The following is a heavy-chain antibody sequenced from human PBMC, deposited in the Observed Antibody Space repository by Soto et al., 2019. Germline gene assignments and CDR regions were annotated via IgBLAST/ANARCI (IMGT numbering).Heavy chain of an antibody. CDR3: ARSRAGRTAASYYDYMDV. CDR2: IKQDGSEK. D-gene: IGHD2-2*01. V-gene: IGHV3-7*01. Sequence: EVQLVESGGGLVQPGGSLRVSCAAAGFSFSDYWMTWVRQVPGKGLEWVGNIKQDGSEKYYADSVKGRFTISRDNAKSSMYVQLNSLRAEDTAVYYCARSRAGRTAASYYDYMDVWGKGTTVTVSS. J-gene: IGHJ6*03. CDR1: GFSFSDYW.